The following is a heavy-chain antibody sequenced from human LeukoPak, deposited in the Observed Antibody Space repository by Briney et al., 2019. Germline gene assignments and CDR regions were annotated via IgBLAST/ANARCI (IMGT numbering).Heavy chain of an antibody. CDR3: ARHPATAIEMATTTDFDY. D-gene: IGHD5-24*01. CDR2: IYYSGST. Sequence: SETLSLTCTVSGGSISSSSYYWGWIRQPPGKGRVWIGSIYYSGSTYYNPSLKSRVTISVDTSKNQFSLKLSSVTAADTAVYYCARHPATAIEMATTTDFDYWGQGTLVTVSS. V-gene: IGHV4-39*01. J-gene: IGHJ4*02. CDR1: GGSISSSSYY.